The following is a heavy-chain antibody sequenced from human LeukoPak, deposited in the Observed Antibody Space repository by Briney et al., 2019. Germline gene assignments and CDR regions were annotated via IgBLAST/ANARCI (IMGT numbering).Heavy chain of an antibody. J-gene: IGHJ4*02. CDR1: GFTFSSYS. CDR3: VRAWSSTACYDN. Sequence: PGGSLRLSCEASGFTFSSYSMNWVRQAPGKGLEWVSSIYSSGGGYSSSYADSVKGRFTISRDNSKNTVYLQMNSLRAEDTAVYYCVRAWSSTACYDNWGQGTLVTVSS. CDR2: IYSSGGGYSS. D-gene: IGHD2-2*01. V-gene: IGHV3-21*01.